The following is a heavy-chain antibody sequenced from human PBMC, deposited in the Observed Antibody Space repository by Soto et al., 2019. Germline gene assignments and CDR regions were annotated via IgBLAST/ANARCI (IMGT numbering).Heavy chain of an antibody. CDR3: ARTRSSGWYYFDY. CDR2: IIPIFGTA. J-gene: IGHJ4*02. V-gene: IGHV1-69*01. CDR1: GGTFSSYA. Sequence: QVQLVQSGAEVKKPGSSVKVSCKASGGTFSSYAISWVRQAPGQGLEWLGGIIPIFGTANYAQKFQGRFTITADESTSTDYMELSSLRSEDTAVYYCARTRSSGWYYFDYWGQGTLVTVSS. D-gene: IGHD6-19*01.